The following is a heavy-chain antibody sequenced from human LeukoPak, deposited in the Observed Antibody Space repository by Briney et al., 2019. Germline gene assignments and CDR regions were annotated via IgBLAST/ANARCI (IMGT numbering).Heavy chain of an antibody. Sequence: GGSLRLSCAASGFTYSSHNMHWVRKAPGKGLEWVTLISYDGSNKYYADSVKGRFSISRDNSKNTLYLQMNSLRAEDTAVYYCAKDQALRDLYYFDYWGQGILVTVSS. V-gene: IGHV3-30-3*01. J-gene: IGHJ4*02. D-gene: IGHD4-17*01. CDR2: ISYDGSNK. CDR3: AKDQALRDLYYFDY. CDR1: GFTYSSHN.